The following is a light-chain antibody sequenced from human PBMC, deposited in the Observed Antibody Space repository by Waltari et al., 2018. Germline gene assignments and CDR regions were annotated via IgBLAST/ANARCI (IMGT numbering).Light chain of an antibody. CDR2: EAS. CDR3: QQYNNAWT. J-gene: IGKJ1*01. Sequence: DILMTQSPSTLPASVGDRVTITCRASQSIGNWLAWYQQKSGKVPKALIYEASVLASGVPSRFSGSGSETEFTLIISGLQVDDAATYYCQQYNNAWTFGQGTKVEIK. V-gene: IGKV1-5*03. CDR1: QSIGNW.